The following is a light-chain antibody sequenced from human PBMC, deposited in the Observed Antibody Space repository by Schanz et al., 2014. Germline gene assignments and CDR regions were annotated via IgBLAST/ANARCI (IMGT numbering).Light chain of an antibody. J-gene: IGKJ4*01. CDR3: QQYGSSIRALT. Sequence: ETVMTQSPATLSVSPGERATLSCRASQSVGNSLAWYQHKPGQAPRLLIYSASRRATGIPERFSGSGSGTDFTLTISRLEPEDFAVYYCQQYGSSIRALTFGGGTKVEIK. CDR1: QSVGNS. CDR2: SAS. V-gene: IGKV3-20*01.